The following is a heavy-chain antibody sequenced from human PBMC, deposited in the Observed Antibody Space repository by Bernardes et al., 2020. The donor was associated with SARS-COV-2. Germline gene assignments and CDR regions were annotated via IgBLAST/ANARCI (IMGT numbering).Heavy chain of an antibody. CDR1: GFTVSDNY. V-gene: IGHV3-66*04. J-gene: IGHJ4*02. CDR3: ASQMYYDSGDPLDY. CDR2: IYPGGST. Sequence: GSLRLSCVVSGFTVSDNYMSWVRQAPGGGLEWVSVIYPGGSTYYADSVEGRFTISRDNSKNMLFLQMNSLRAEDTAVYFCASQMYYDSGDPLDYWGRGTLVTVSS. D-gene: IGHD3-22*01.